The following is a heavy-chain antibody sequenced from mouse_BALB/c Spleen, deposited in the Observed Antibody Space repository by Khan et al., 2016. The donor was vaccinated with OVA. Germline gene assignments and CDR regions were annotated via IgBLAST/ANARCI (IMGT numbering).Heavy chain of an antibody. CDR1: GFTFSSYA. J-gene: IGHJ4*01. V-gene: IGHV5-9-3*01. D-gene: IGHD2-2*01. CDR3: ARSLVDYHAMDY. CDR2: ISTGGHYT. Sequence: EVQLVESGGGLVMPGGSLKLSCSASGFTFSSYAMSWVRQTPEKRLECVATISTGGHYTFYPDSVKGRFPISRDTAKTTLYLQMSSLRSEDTAMDYCARSLVDYHAMDYWGQGTSVTVSS.